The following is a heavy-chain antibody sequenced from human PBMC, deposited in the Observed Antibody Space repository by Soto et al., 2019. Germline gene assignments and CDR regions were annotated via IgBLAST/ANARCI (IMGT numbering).Heavy chain of an antibody. Sequence: QITLEESGPTLVRPTETLTLTCNFSGFSFKANGENVAWIRQAPGKALEWLAIIYWDNDKRFRAPLRDRLSVVKDMSKDEVTLTLTNVAPEDTGTYFCAHRVSANVNGMWLGRGFDTWGPGAPVTVSS. CDR2: IYWDNDK. CDR1: GFSFKANGEN. V-gene: IGHV2-5*02. J-gene: IGHJ5*02. CDR3: AHRVSANVNGMWLGRGFDT. D-gene: IGHD5-12*01.